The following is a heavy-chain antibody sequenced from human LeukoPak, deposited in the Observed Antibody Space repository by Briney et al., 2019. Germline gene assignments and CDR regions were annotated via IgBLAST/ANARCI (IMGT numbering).Heavy chain of an antibody. D-gene: IGHD4-17*01. CDR2: ISSSSSYI. V-gene: IGHV3-21*01. CDR3: ARSLPEVTTNY. CDR1: EFTFSSYN. J-gene: IGHJ4*02. Sequence: PGGSLRLSCAASEFTFSSYNMNWVRQAPGKGLEWVSSISSSSSYIYYADSVKGRFTISRDNAKNSLYLQMNSLRAEDTAVYYCARSLPEVTTNYWGQGTLVTVSS.